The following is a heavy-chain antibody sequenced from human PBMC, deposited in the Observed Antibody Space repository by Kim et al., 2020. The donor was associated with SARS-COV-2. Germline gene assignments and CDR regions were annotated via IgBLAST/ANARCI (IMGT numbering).Heavy chain of an antibody. Sequence: PKGRVTLSVGTSKNQFSLKLSSVTAADTAVYYCARARVGIFGVVTHFDYWGQGTLVTVSS. CDR3: ARARVGIFGVVTHFDY. V-gene: IGHV4-59*01. J-gene: IGHJ4*02. D-gene: IGHD3-3*01.